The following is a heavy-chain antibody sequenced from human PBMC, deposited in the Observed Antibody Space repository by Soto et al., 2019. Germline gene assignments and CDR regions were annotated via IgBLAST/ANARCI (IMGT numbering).Heavy chain of an antibody. D-gene: IGHD3-9*01. J-gene: IGHJ4*02. CDR3: ARDLQLRYFDWLSSPDY. V-gene: IGHV3-30-3*01. CDR2: ISYDGSNK. CDR1: GFTFSSYA. Sequence: QVQLVESGGGVVQPGRSLRLSCAASGFTFSSYAMHWVRQAPGKGLEWVAVISYDGSNKYYADSVKGRFTISRDNSKNTLYLQMNSLRAEDTAVYYCARDLQLRYFDWLSSPDYWGQGTLVTVS.